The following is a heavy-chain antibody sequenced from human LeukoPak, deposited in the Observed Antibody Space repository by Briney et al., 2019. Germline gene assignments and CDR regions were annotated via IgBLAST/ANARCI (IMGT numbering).Heavy chain of an antibody. V-gene: IGHV3-23*01. CDR2: ISGSGGST. J-gene: IGHJ4*02. CDR3: AKDFGRWFGELRYFDY. Sequence: PGGSLRLFCAASGLTFSSYAMSWVRQAPGKGLEWVSAISGSGGSTYYADSVKGRFTISRDNSKNTLYLQMNSLRAEDTAVYYCAKDFGRWFGELRYFDYWGQGTLVTVSS. CDR1: GLTFSSYA. D-gene: IGHD3-10*01.